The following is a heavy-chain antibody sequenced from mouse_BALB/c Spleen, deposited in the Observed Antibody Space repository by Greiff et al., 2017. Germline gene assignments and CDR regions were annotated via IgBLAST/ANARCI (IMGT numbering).Heavy chain of an antibody. CDR3: ARNDMELLDY. CDR2: IWAGGST. CDR1: GFSLTSYG. V-gene: IGHV2-9*02. Sequence: VKVVESGPGLVAPSQSLSITCTVSGFSLTSYGVHWVRQPPGKGLEWLGVIWAGGSTNYNSALMSRLSISKDNSKSQVFLKMNSLQTDDTAMYYCARNDMELLDYWGQGTTLTVSS. D-gene: IGHD1-1*01. J-gene: IGHJ2*01.